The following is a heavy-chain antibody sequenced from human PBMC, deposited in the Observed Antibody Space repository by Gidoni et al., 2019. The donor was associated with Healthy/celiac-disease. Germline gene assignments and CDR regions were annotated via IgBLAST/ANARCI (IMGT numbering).Heavy chain of an antibody. Sequence: QVQLQQWGAGLLKPSETLSLTCAVYGGSFSGYYWSWIRQPPGKGLEWIGEINHSGSTNYNPSLKSRVTISVDTSKNQFSLKLSSVTAADTAVYYCARVQEPRGRYCSSTSCYGTTFDYWGQGTLVTVSS. CDR3: ARVQEPRGRYCSSTSCYGTTFDY. CDR1: GGSFSGYY. J-gene: IGHJ4*02. D-gene: IGHD2-2*01. V-gene: IGHV4-34*01. CDR2: INHSGST.